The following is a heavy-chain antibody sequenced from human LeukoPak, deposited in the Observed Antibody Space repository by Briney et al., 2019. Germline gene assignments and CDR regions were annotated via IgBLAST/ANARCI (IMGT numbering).Heavy chain of an antibody. CDR3: ARAVAGYYYGMDV. V-gene: IGHV3-7*01. CDR1: GFTFSSYW. CDR2: IKQDGSEK. Sequence: GGSLRLSCAASGFTFSSYWMSWVRQAPGKGLEWVANIKQDGSEKYYVDSVKGRVTISRDNAKNTLYLQMNSLRAEDTAVYYCARAVAGYYYGMDVWGQGTTVTVSS. D-gene: IGHD3-9*01. J-gene: IGHJ6*02.